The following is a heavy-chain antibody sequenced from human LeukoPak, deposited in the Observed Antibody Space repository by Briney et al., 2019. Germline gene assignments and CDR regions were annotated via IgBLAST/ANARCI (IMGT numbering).Heavy chain of an antibody. Sequence: ASVKVSCKASGYTFTSYYMHWVRQAPGQGLEWMGIINPSGGSTSYAQKFQGRVTMTRDTSTSTVYMELSSLRSEDTAVYYCAREPPRDSSSWLINSDYWGQGTLVTVSS. D-gene: IGHD6-13*01. CDR1: GYTFTSYY. CDR3: AREPPRDSSSWLINSDY. CDR2: INPSGGST. V-gene: IGHV1-46*01. J-gene: IGHJ4*02.